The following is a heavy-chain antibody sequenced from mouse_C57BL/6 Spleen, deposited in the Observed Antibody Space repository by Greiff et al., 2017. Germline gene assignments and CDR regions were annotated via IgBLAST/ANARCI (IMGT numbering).Heavy chain of an antibody. D-gene: IGHD2-3*01. CDR3: ARSGLLRSYYYAMDY. CDR2: INPSNGGT. Sequence: VQLQQPGTELVKPGASVKLSCKASGYTFTSYWMHWVKQRPGQGLEWIGNINPSNGGTNYNEKFKSKATLTVDKSSSTAYMQLSSLTSEDSAVYYCARSGLLRSYYYAMDYWGQGTSVTVSS. J-gene: IGHJ4*01. CDR1: GYTFTSYW. V-gene: IGHV1-53*01.